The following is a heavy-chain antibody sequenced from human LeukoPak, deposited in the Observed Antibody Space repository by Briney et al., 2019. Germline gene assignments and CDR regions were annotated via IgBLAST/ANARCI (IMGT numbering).Heavy chain of an antibody. CDR1: GGSFSGYY. V-gene: IGHV4-34*01. J-gene: IGHJ6*02. CDR3: ARGRGGAAPSRWHGMDV. Sequence: PSETLSLTCAVYGGSFSGYYWSWIRQPPGKGLEWIGEINHSGSTNYNPSLKSRVTISVDTSKNQFSLKLSSVTAADTAVYYCARGRGGAAPSRWHGMDVWGQGTTVTVSS. CDR2: INHSGST. D-gene: IGHD2-15*01.